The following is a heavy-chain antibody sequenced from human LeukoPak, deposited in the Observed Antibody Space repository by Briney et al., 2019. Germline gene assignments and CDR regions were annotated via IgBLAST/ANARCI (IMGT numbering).Heavy chain of an antibody. D-gene: IGHD1-26*01. CDR2: IFYSGST. Sequence: SETLSLTCTVSGYSLSSGYYWGWIRQPPGKGLEWIGSIFYSGSTYYNSSLKSRVIISVDTSKNQLSLKLTSVTAADTAVYYCAKEVVGPWGQGTLVTVSS. V-gene: IGHV4-38-2*02. CDR1: GYSLSSGYY. J-gene: IGHJ5*02. CDR3: AKEVVGP.